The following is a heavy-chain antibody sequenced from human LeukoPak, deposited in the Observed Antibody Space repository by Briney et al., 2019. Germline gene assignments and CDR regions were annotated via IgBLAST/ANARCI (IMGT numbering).Heavy chain of an antibody. CDR3: AKQFLDAN. V-gene: IGHV3-7*03. CDR2: IKEDGSEI. D-gene: IGHD6-19*01. CDR1: GFAFGSYS. J-gene: IGHJ4*02. Sequence: GGSLRLSCRTSGFAFGSYSMGWVRQAPGKGLEYLAHIKEDGSEIFYVDSVKGRFTISRDNAKNSLFRQMNSLGAEDTAVYYCAKQFLDANWGQGTRVTVSS.